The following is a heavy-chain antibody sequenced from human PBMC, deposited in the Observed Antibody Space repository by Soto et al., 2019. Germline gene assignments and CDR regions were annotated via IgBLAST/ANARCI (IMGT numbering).Heavy chain of an antibody. CDR2: IYYSGST. Sequence: SETLSLTCSVSGGSINSADYYWSWVRQPPGKGLEWIGYIYYSGSTYFNPSLKSRVTISKDTSRNQFSLRLSSVTAADTAVYYCARAIVVTIGGMDVWGQGTTVNVS. CDR3: ARAIVVTIGGMDV. V-gene: IGHV4-30-4*01. J-gene: IGHJ6*02. D-gene: IGHD5-12*01. CDR1: GGSINSADYY.